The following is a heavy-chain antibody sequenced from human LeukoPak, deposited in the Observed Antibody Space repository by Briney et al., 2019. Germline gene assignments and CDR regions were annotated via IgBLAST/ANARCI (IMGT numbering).Heavy chain of an antibody. CDR3: AKDAYLDY. Sequence: GGSLRLSCAASGSTFSSYGMHWVRQAPGKGLEWVAVISYDGSNKYYADSVKGRFTISRDNSKNTLYLQMNSLRAEDTAVYYCAKDAYLDYWGQGTLVTVSS. J-gene: IGHJ4*02. CDR2: ISYDGSNK. V-gene: IGHV3-30*18. CDR1: GSTFSSYG.